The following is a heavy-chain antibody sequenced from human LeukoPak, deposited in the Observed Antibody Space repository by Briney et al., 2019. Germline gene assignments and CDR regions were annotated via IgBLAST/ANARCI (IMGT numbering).Heavy chain of an antibody. CDR3: AHQYYDILAGYYADNWFDT. CDR2: IYWDDGK. Sequence: SGPTLVKPTQTLTRTCTFSGFSLSTSGVGVGWIRQPPGKALEWLALIYWDDGKRYNPSVKSRRTSTKDTSKHQVVLKMTNIDPVHTATYYCAHQYYDILAGYYADNWFDTWGQGTLVTVSS. D-gene: IGHD3-9*01. V-gene: IGHV2-5*02. CDR1: GFSLSTSGVG. J-gene: IGHJ5*02.